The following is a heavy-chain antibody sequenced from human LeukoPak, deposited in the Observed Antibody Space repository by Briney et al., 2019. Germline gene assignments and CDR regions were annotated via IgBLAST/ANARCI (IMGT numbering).Heavy chain of an antibody. Sequence: GGSLRLSCAASGFTFSSYWMSWVRQAPGKGLEWVALISYDGSRKHFADSVKGRFTISRDNPKNTLYLQMNSLKPEDTAVYYCARVAEAAAFDSWGQGTLVTVSS. CDR3: ARVAEAAAFDS. V-gene: IGHV3-30*03. CDR1: GFTFSSYW. J-gene: IGHJ4*02. D-gene: IGHD6-13*01. CDR2: ISYDGSRK.